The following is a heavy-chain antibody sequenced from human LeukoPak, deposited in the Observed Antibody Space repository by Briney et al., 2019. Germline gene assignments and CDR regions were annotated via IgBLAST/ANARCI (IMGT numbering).Heavy chain of an antibody. CDR2: FDPEDGET. J-gene: IGHJ4*02. V-gene: IGHV1-24*01. D-gene: IGHD6-19*01. CDR1: VYTLTELS. CDR3: ATAIAAHQWLDLPVDY. Sequence: ASVKVSCKVSVYTLTELSMHWVRQAPGKGLEWMGGFDPEDGETIYAQKFQGRVTMTEDTSTDTAYMELSSLRSEDTAVYYCATAIAAHQWLDLPVDYWGQGTLVTVSS.